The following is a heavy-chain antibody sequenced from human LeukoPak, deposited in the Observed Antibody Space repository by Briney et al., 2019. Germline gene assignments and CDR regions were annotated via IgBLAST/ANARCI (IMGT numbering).Heavy chain of an antibody. CDR1: GFTFSSYA. J-gene: IGHJ6*02. Sequence: PGGSLRLSCAASGFTFSSYAMHWVRQAPGKGLEWVAVISYDGSNKYYADSVKGRFTISRDNSKNTLYLQMNSLRAEDTAVYYCAREAEDGGYNYGRGYYYYYTMDVWGQGTTVTVSS. CDR3: AREAEDGGYNYGRGYYYYYTMDV. CDR2: ISYDGSNK. V-gene: IGHV3-30-3*01. D-gene: IGHD5-18*01.